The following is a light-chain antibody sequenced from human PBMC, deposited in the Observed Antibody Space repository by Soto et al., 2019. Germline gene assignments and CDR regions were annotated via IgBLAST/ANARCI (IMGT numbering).Light chain of an antibody. CDR2: LGS. Sequence: DIVMTQSPLSLPVTPGEPASISCRSSQSLLHSDGYNFLHWYLQKPGQSPQLLIYLGSNRASGVTDRFSGSGSGTDFTLKISRVEAEDVGVYYCMQTLQTPPAFGQGTKVEIK. CDR3: MQTLQTPPA. CDR1: QSLLHSDGYNF. V-gene: IGKV2-28*01. J-gene: IGKJ2*01.